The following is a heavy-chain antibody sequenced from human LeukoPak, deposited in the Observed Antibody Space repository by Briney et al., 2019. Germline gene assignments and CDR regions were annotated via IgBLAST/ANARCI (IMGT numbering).Heavy chain of an antibody. CDR1: GGSISSSSYY. D-gene: IGHD3-22*01. Sequence: SETLSLTCTVSGGSISSSSYYWGWIRQPPGTGLEWIGSIYYSGSTYYNPSLKSRVTISVDTSKNQFSLKLSSVTAAVTAVYYCARRDSGGYMNWFDPWGQGTLVTVSS. CDR2: IYYSGST. CDR3: ARRDSGGYMNWFDP. J-gene: IGHJ5*02. V-gene: IGHV4-39*01.